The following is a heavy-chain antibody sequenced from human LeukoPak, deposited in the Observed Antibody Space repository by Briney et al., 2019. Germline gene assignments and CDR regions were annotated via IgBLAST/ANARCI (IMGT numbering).Heavy chain of an antibody. J-gene: IGHJ4*02. Sequence: ASVKVSCKASGYTFTSYDINWVRQATGQGLEWMGWMNPNSGNTGYAQKIQGRVTMTRNSSITTAYMELSSLRSEDTAVYYCARRHGRCSDGSCYYPDYWGQGTLVTVSS. D-gene: IGHD2-15*01. CDR1: GYTFTSYD. CDR2: MNPNSGNT. CDR3: ARRHGRCSDGSCYYPDY. V-gene: IGHV1-8*01.